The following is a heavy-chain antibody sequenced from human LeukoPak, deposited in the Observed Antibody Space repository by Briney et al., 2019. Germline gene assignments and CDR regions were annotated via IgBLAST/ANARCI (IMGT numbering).Heavy chain of an antibody. V-gene: IGHV3-33*01. J-gene: IGHJ6*02. CDR3: ARTRPRGAGHYYYYGMDV. CDR2: IWYDGSNK. CDR1: GFTFSSYG. Sequence: GGSLRLSCAASGFTFSSYGMHWVRQAPGKGLEWVAVIWYDGSNKYYADSVKGRFTISRDNSKNTLYLQMNGLRAEDTAVYYCARTRPRGAGHYYYYGMDVWGQGTTVTVSS. D-gene: IGHD6-19*01.